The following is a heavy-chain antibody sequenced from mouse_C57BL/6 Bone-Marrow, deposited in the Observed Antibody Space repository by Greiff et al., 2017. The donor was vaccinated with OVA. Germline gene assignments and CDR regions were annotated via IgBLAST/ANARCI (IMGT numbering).Heavy chain of an antibody. CDR3: ARYGYYLDY. D-gene: IGHD2-2*01. Sequence: QVQLQQSGPELVKPGASVKISCKASGYAFSSSWMNWVKQRPGKGLEWIGRIYPGDGDTNYNGKFKGKATLTADKSSSTAYMQLSSLTSEDAAVYFCARYGYYLDYWGQGTTLTVSS. CDR2: IYPGDGDT. CDR1: GYAFSSSW. J-gene: IGHJ2*01. V-gene: IGHV1-82*01.